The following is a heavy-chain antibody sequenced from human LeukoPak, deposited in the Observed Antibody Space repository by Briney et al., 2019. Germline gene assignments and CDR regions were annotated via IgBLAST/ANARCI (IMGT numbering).Heavy chain of an antibody. CDR1: GGSFSGYY. D-gene: IGHD3-16*01. J-gene: IGHJ6*03. CDR3: ARVKDPGGYYYYYYMDI. CDR2: INHSGST. Sequence: SETLSLTCAVYGGSFSGYYWSWIRQPPGKGLEWIGEINHSGSTNYNPSLKSRVTTSVDTSKNQFSLKVSSVTAADTAVYYCARVKDPGGYYYYYYMDIWGKGNTVTVSS. V-gene: IGHV4-34*01.